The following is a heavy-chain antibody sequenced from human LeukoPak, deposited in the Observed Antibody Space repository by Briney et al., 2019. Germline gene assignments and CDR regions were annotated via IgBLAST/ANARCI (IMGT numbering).Heavy chain of an antibody. Sequence: GGSLRLSCAASGFTFDDYAMHWVRQAPGKGLEWVSLISWDGGSTYYADSVKGRFTISRDSAKNTLYLQMNSLRAEDTAVYYCARDRQWNYYDSSGYPRPSDWFDPWGQGTLVTVSS. CDR2: ISWDGGST. CDR1: GFTFDDYA. V-gene: IGHV3-43D*04. CDR3: ARDRQWNYYDSSGYPRPSDWFDP. J-gene: IGHJ5*02. D-gene: IGHD3-22*01.